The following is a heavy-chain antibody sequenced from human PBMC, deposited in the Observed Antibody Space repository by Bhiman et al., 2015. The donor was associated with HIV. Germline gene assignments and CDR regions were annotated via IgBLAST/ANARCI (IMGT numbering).Heavy chain of an antibody. CDR1: RFTFSRYI. CDR3: AVANQGAIAAAGFDY. Sequence: EVQLVESGGGLVKPGGSLRLSCAASRFTFSRYIMNWVRQAPGKGLEWVSSLSGSSGYVYYADSVKGRFTISRDNAKNSLSLQMNSLRAEDTAVYYCAVANQGAIAAAGFDYWGQGTLVTVSS. J-gene: IGHJ4*02. D-gene: IGHD6-13*01. CDR2: LSGSSGYV. V-gene: IGHV3-21*01.